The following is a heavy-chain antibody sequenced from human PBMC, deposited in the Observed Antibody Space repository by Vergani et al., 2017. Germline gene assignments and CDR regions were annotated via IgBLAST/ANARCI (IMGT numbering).Heavy chain of an antibody. D-gene: IGHD2-8*01. CDR1: GFTFSNAW. CDR3: AREGVAEDCTNGVCYPNWYFDL. Sequence: EVQLVESGGGLVKPGGSLRLSCAASGFTFSNAWMSWVRQAPGKGLEWVGRIKSKTDGGTTDYAAPVKGRFTISRDNAKNTLYLQMNSLRAEDTAVYYCAREGVAEDCTNGVCYPNWYFDLWGRGTLVTVSS. CDR2: IKSKTDGGTT. V-gene: IGHV3-15*05. J-gene: IGHJ2*01.